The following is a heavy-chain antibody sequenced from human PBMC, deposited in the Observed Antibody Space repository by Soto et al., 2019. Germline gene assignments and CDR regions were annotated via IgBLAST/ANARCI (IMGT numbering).Heavy chain of an antibody. D-gene: IGHD2-2*01. V-gene: IGHV4-59*03. J-gene: IGHJ3*01. Sequence: TLSLTCSVSGGSISSYFRNWLRQPPWNVLEWIGYIYDDGTTDYNPSLKSRVTILLDMSKNQFSLKLSSVTAADTAVYYCVSSRSAIYGDALDVWGQGTMVTVSS. CDR2: IYDDGTT. CDR3: VSSRSAIYGDALDV. CDR1: GGSISSYF.